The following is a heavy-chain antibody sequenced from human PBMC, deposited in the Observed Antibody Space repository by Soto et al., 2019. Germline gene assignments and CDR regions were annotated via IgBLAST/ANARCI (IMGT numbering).Heavy chain of an antibody. D-gene: IGHD3-3*01. J-gene: IGHJ5*02. CDR3: ARGGERVTYYDFWSGSSPNWFDP. CDR1: GGSISSYY. V-gene: IGHV4-59*01. CDR2: IYYSGST. Sequence: SETLSLTCTVSGGSISSYYWSWIRQPPGKGLEWIGYIYYSGSTNYNPSLKSRVTIAVDTSKNQFSLKPSSVTAADTAVYYCARGGERVTYYDFWSGSSPNWFDPWGQGTLVTVSS.